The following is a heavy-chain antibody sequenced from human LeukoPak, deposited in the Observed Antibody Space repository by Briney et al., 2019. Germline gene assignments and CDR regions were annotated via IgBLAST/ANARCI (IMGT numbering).Heavy chain of an antibody. D-gene: IGHD3-22*01. Sequence: SETLSLTCTVSGDSISSYYWSWIRQPAGKGLEWIGRFHTGGSTSYNPSLKSRVTMSVDTSKDQFALKLSSVTAADTAVYYCARTTYYYDTSGPATFYFDSWGQGTLVTVSS. CDR2: FHTGGST. CDR3: ARTTYYYDTSGPATFYFDS. V-gene: IGHV4-4*07. CDR1: GDSISSYY. J-gene: IGHJ4*02.